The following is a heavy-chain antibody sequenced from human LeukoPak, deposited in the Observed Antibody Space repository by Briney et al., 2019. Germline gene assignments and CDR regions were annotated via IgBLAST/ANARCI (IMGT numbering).Heavy chain of an antibody. CDR1: GFTFGTST. D-gene: IGHD3-3*01. J-gene: IGHJ5*02. V-gene: IGHV3-23*01. CDR3: EPPLKFLDP. Sequence: GGSLRLSCTTSGFTFGTSTMTWVRQAPGKGLEWVSTINSNGGSTYYASSVKGRFTISRDNSRNTLYLRMSSLRAEDTAVYYCEPPLKFLDPWGQGTMVIVSS. CDR2: INSNGGST.